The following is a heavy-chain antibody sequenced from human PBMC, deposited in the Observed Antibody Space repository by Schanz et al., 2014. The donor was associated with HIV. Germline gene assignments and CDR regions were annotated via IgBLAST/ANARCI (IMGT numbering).Heavy chain of an antibody. CDR3: ARYDSSGYYTYYFDY. Sequence: QVQLVQSGAEVKKPGASVKVSCKASGYTFTDYYMHWVRQAPGQGLEWMGWINPESGGTNYAQKFQGRVTMTRDTPISTAYMELSRLRSDDTAVYYCARYDSSGYYTYYFDYWGQGTLVTVSS. J-gene: IGHJ4*02. CDR1: GYTFTDYY. D-gene: IGHD3-22*01. CDR2: INPESGGT. V-gene: IGHV1-2*02.